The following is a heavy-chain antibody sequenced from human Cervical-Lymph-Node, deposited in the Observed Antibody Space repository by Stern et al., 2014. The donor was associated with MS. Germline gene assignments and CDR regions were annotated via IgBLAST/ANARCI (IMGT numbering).Heavy chain of an antibody. V-gene: IGHV4-4*07. CDR3: ARESRDSRGVFDY. CDR2: IYSSGST. J-gene: IGHJ4*02. D-gene: IGHD2-15*01. CDR1: GGSISSFF. Sequence: VQLVESGPGLVKPSETLSVTCTVSGGSISSFFWSWIRQPAGQGLEYLGRIYSSGSTDSNPSLKSRDTMSVDTSKNQFSLILSSVTAADTAVYYCARESRDSRGVFDYWGQGTLVTVSS.